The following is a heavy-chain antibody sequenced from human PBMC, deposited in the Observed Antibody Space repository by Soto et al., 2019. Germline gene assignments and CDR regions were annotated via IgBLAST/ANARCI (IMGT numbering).Heavy chain of an antibody. Sequence: QITLKESGPTLVKPTETLTLTCSFSGFSLSGFSLSFSGVGVTVIRQSPGKALEWLGLIHWNDSKPYSPSLRGRLSITRATSRDHVFLTMANMDPADTGTYYCEHLRGTWCAMDFWGQGIPVTVSS. CDR1: GFSLSGFSLSFSGVG. J-gene: IGHJ4*02. V-gene: IGHV2-5*01. CDR3: EHLRGTWCAMDF. D-gene: IGHD2-15*01. CDR2: IHWNDSK.